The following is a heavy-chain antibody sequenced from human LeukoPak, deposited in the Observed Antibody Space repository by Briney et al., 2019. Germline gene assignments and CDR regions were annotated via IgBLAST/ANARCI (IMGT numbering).Heavy chain of an antibody. D-gene: IGHD3-10*01. CDR3: ARDPRVYGDYFDL. J-gene: IGHJ4*02. CDR2: IYYSGAT. Sequence: SETLSLTCSVSGGSISSGGYYWSWIRQQPRKAMEWIGNIYYSGATYYNPSLKSRVTMSVDTSKNQFSLKLSSVTAADTALYYCARDPRVYGDYFDLWGRGTVVTVSS. V-gene: IGHV4-31*03. CDR1: GGSISSGGYY.